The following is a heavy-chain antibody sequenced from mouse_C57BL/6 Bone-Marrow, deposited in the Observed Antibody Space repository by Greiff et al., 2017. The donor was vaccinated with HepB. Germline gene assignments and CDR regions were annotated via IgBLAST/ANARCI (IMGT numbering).Heavy chain of an antibody. V-gene: IGHV5-17*01. CDR2: ISSGSSTI. Sequence: EVKVVESGGGLVKPGGSLKLSCAASGFTFSDYGMHWVRQAPEKGLEWVAYISSGSSTIYYADTVKGRFTISRDNAKNTLFLQMTSLRSEDTAMYYCAKGITTVVAYYFDYWGQGTTLTVSS. J-gene: IGHJ2*01. CDR1: GFTFSDYG. D-gene: IGHD1-1*01. CDR3: AKGITTVVAYYFDY.